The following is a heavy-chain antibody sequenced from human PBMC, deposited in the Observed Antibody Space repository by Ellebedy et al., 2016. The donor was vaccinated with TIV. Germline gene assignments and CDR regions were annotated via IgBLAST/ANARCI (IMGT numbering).Heavy chain of an antibody. CDR3: TSDGGSYGSGRFGRADH. J-gene: IGHJ4*02. CDR2: IDTRSTSL. D-gene: IGHD3-10*01. CDR1: GFTFSGYS. Sequence: PGGSLRLSCAASGFTFSGYSMNWVRQAPGKGLEWISYIDTRSTSLYADSVKGRFTISRDNAKSSLFLQVSSLRDEDTAVYYCTSDGGSYGSGRFGRADHWGQGTLVTVSS. V-gene: IGHV3-48*02.